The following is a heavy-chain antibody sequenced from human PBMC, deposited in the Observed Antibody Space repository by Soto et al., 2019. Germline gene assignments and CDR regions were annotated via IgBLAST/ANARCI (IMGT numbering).Heavy chain of an antibody. CDR2: IYYSGST. J-gene: IGHJ4*02. Sequence: QVQLQESGPGLVKPSETLSLTCTVSGGSISSYYWSWIRQPPGKGLEWIGDIYYSGSTNYNPSLKSRVTISVDTSKNQFSLKLSSVTAADTAVYYCARVAAAGTLFDYWGQGTLVTVSS. V-gene: IGHV4-59*01. CDR1: GGSISSYY. CDR3: ARVAAAGTLFDY. D-gene: IGHD6-13*01.